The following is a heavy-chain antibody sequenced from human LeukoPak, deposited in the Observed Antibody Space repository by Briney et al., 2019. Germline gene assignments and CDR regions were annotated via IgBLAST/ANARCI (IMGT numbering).Heavy chain of an antibody. Sequence: SETLSLTCAVYGGSFSGYYWSWIRQPPGEGLEWIGEINHSGSTNYNPSLKSRVTISVDTSKNQFSLKLSSVTAADTAVYYCARGVSAFDIWGQGTMVTVSS. D-gene: IGHD3-10*01. CDR2: INHSGST. V-gene: IGHV4-34*01. J-gene: IGHJ3*02. CDR1: GGSFSGYY. CDR3: ARGVSAFDI.